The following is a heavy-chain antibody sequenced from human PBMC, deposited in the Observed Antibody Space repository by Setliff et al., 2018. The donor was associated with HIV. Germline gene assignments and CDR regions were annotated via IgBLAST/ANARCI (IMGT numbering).Heavy chain of an antibody. J-gene: IGHJ6*02. V-gene: IGHV1-18*01. D-gene: IGHD3-16*01. CDR3: ARSGWTNYVVSPPSAMDV. Sequence: ASVKVSCKASGYIFTRSGFNWVRQAPGQGLEWIGWISAYNGNTYSAQKFQGRVTMTTDSSTSTAYMELRSLRSDDTAMYYCARSGWTNYVVSPPSAMDVWGQGTTVTGSS. CDR1: GYIFTRSG. CDR2: ISAYNGNT.